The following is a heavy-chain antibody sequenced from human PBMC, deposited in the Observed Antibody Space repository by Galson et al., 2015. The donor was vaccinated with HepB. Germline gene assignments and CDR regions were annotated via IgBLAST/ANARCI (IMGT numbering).Heavy chain of an antibody. J-gene: IGHJ4*02. Sequence: SLRLSCAASGFTFSSYAMGWLRQAPGKGLEWVSAITGSGDSTYYVDSVKGRFTISRDDSKNTLYLQMNSLKIEDTAVYYCTTAQLSAYYYDTRGYYDYFDYWGQGTLATVSS. CDR2: ITGSGDST. V-gene: IGHV3-23*02. D-gene: IGHD3-22*01. CDR3: TTAQLSAYYYDTRGYYDYFDY. CDR1: GFTFSSYA.